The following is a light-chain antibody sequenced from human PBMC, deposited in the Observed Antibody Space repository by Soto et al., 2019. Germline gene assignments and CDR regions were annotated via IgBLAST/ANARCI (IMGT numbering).Light chain of an antibody. J-gene: IGLJ3*02. CDR2: EVR. CDR1: TSDIGRYNY. CDR3: GSYGGSNNWV. Sequence: QSALTQPPSASGSPGQSVTISCTGTTSDIGRYNYVSWYQQHPGTAPKLIIYEVRKRPSGVPDRFSASKSANSASLTVSGLQPEVEADYYCGSYGGSNNWVFGGGTKVTVL. V-gene: IGLV2-8*01.